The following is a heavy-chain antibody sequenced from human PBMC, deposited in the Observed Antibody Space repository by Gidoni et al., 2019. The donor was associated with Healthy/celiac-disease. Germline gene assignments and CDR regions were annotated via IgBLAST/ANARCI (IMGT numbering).Heavy chain of an antibody. J-gene: IGHJ4*02. CDR1: GFTFSSYG. V-gene: IGHV3-30*18. D-gene: IGHD3-16*02. CDR2: ISYDGSNK. CDR3: AKFWGDYVWGSYRQFDY. Sequence: QVQLVESGGGVVQPGRSLRLSCAASGFTFSSYGMHWVRQAPGKGLEWVAVISYDGSNKYYADSVKGLFTISRDNSKNTLYLQMNSLRAEDTAVYYCAKFWGDYVWGSYRQFDYWGQGTLVTVSS.